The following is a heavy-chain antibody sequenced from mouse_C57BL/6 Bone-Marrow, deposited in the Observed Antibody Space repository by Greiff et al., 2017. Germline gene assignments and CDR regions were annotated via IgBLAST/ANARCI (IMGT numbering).Heavy chain of an antibody. D-gene: IGHD2-4*01. CDR1: GYTFTSYW. J-gene: IGHJ1*03. CDR3: ARRDYDYDDGRYFDV. CDR2: IYPSDSET. V-gene: IGHV1-61*01. Sequence: QVQLQQPGAELVRPGSSVKLSCKASGYTFTSYWMDWVKQRPGQGLEWIGNIYPSDSETHYNQKFKDKATLTVDKSSSTAYMQLSSLTSEDSAVYYCARRDYDYDDGRYFDVWGTGTTVTVSS.